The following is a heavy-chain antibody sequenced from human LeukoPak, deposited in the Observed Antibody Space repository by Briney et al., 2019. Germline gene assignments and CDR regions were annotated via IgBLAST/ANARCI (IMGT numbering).Heavy chain of an antibody. CDR1: GGSVTTYY. Sequence: PSETLSLTCTVSGGSVTTYYWSWIRQPAGKGLEWIGRIYTSGSTNYNPSLESRVTISADTSKNQFSLKMSSVTAADTAGYYFAGLSGSRAFDIWGQGHWSPSLQ. D-gene: IGHD3-10*01. V-gene: IGHV4-4*07. J-gene: IGHJ3*02. CDR3: AGLSGSRAFDI. CDR2: IYTSGST.